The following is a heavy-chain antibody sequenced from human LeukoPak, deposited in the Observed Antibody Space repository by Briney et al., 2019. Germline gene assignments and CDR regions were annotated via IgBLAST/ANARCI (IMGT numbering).Heavy chain of an antibody. V-gene: IGHV1-2*02. J-gene: IGHJ4*02. CDR2: INPNSGGT. Sequence: ASVKVSCKASGYAFTGYYMHWVRQPPGQGLEWMGWINPNSGGTNYAQKFQGRVTMTRDTSISTAYMELSRLRSDDTAVYYCARGSYSGYDAKIDYWGQGTLVTVSS. CDR1: GYAFTGYY. D-gene: IGHD5-12*01. CDR3: ARGSYSGYDAKIDY.